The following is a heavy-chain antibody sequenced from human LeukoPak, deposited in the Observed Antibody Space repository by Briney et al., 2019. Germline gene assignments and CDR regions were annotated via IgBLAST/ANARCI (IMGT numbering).Heavy chain of an antibody. J-gene: IGHJ4*02. CDR2: IRSKAYGGTT. D-gene: IGHD6-19*01. Sequence: GGSLRLSCTASGFIFGDYAMSWVRQAPGKGLEWVGFIRSKAYGGTTEYAASVKGRFTISRDDSKSIAYLQMNSLKTEDTAVYYCTGDPVLNPMAGRYFDYWGQGTLVTVSS. V-gene: IGHV3-49*04. CDR3: TGDPVLNPMAGRYFDY. CDR1: GFIFGDYA.